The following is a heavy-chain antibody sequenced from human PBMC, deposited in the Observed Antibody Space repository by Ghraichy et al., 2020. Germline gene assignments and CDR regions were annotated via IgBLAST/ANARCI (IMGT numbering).Heavy chain of an antibody. J-gene: IGHJ4*02. Sequence: GGSLRLSCAASGFAFNMYALHWVRQSPGKGLEWVSGISGSGSKTYYADSVKGRFTISRDNSRKILYLQLDSLRAEDTAHYYCAKWGEDFSDTTGYYFFDSWGQGTLVTVSS. CDR1: GFAFNMYA. CDR3: AKWGEDFSDTTGYYFFDS. CDR2: ISGSGSKT. V-gene: IGHV3-23*01. D-gene: IGHD3-22*01.